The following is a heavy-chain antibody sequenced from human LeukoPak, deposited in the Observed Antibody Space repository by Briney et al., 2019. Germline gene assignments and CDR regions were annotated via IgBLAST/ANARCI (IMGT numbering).Heavy chain of an antibody. CDR2: IYTSGST. Sequence: PSETLSLTCTVSGGSISSGSYYWSWIRQPAGKGLEWIGRIYTSGSTNYNPSLKSRVTISVDTSKNQFSLKLSSVTAADTAVYYCARLRGYSYAGDYWGQGSLVTVSS. CDR3: ARLRGYSYAGDY. V-gene: IGHV4-61*02. J-gene: IGHJ4*02. D-gene: IGHD5-18*01. CDR1: GGSISSGSYY.